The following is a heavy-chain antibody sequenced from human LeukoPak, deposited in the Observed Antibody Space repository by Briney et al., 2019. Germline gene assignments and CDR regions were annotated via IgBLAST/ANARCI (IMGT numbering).Heavy chain of an antibody. D-gene: IGHD1-1*01. CDR3: ASYGGPYGTGYYFDY. CDR1: GFTFSSYE. V-gene: IGHV3-48*03. J-gene: IGHJ4*02. Sequence: PGGSLRLSCAASGFTFSSYEMNWVRQAPGKGLGWVSYISSSGSTIYYADSVKGRFTISRDNAKNSLYLQMNSLRAEDTAVYYCASYGGPYGTGYYFDYWGQGTLATVSS. CDR2: ISSSGSTI.